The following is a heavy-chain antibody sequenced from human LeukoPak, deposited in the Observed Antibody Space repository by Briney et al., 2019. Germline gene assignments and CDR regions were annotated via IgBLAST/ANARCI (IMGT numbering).Heavy chain of an antibody. Sequence: GGSLRLSCAASGFTFSSYSMNWVRKAPGKGLEWVSSISSSSNSIYYADSVKGRFTISRDNAKNSLFLQMNSLRAEDTAVYYCVREQYDPRDYWGQGTLVTVSS. V-gene: IGHV3-21*01. J-gene: IGHJ4*02. CDR3: VREQYDPRDY. CDR1: GFTFSSYS. D-gene: IGHD3-16*01. CDR2: ISSSSNSI.